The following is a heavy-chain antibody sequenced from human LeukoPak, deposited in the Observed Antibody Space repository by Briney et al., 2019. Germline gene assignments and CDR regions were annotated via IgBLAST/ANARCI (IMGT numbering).Heavy chain of an antibody. CDR1: GGSISSGYY. J-gene: IGHJ4*02. CDR3: AKSRSGAGLFDS. CDR2: IYHSGST. V-gene: IGHV4-38-2*01. D-gene: IGHD6-13*01. Sequence: MTSETLSLTCAVSGGSISSGYYWGWIRQSPGKGLEWIGSIYHSGSTNYNPSLKSRVTISVDTSKNQFSLKLSSVTAADTAVYYCAKSRSGAGLFDSWGQGTLVTVSS.